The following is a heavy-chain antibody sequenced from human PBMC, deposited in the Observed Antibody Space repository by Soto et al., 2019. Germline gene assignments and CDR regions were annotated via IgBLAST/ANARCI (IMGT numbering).Heavy chain of an antibody. CDR2: XXXXXDX. CDR3: AHRTTTVTWWFDP. V-gene: IGHV2-5*01. D-gene: IGHD4-17*01. J-gene: IGHJ5*02. CDR1: GFSLTTSGVG. Sequence: SGPTLVNPTQTLTLTCTFSGFSLTTSGVGMGWIRQPPGKALEWLALXXXXXDXXXXXXXXXXLTITKDTSKNQVVLTMTNMEXXXXXXXXXAHRTTTVTWWFDPWGQGTLVTVSS.